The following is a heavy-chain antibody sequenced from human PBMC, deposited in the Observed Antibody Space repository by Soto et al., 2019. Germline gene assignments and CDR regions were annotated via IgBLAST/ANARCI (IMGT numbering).Heavy chain of an antibody. CDR2: ISGYNGNT. Sequence: QVQLVQSGAEVKKPGASVKVSCKASGYTFTSYGISWVRQAPGQGLEWMGWISGYNGNTNYAQKLQGRVTMTMNASTSTGYMELRRLRSDDTALYFCARDGHSSAPGFAYWGQGTLVTVSS. V-gene: IGHV1-18*01. CDR3: ARDGHSSAPGFAY. J-gene: IGHJ4*02. D-gene: IGHD6-19*01. CDR1: GYTFTSYG.